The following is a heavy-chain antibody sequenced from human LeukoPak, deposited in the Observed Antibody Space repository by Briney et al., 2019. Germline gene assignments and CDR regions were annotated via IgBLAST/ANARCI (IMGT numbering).Heavy chain of an antibody. CDR3: ARDYYDSSGYYGY. V-gene: IGHV3-23*01. CDR2: ISGSGGST. CDR1: GFTFSTFD. D-gene: IGHD3-22*01. Sequence: GGSLRLSCAASGFTFSTFDVSWVRQAPGRGLEWVSAISGSGGSTYYADSVKGRFTISRDNSKNTLYLQMNSLRDEDTAVYYCARDYYDSSGYYGYWGQGTLVTVSS. J-gene: IGHJ4*02.